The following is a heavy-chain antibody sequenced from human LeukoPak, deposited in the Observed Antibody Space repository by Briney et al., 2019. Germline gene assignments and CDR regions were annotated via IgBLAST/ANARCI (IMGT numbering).Heavy chain of an antibody. V-gene: IGHV4-34*01. CDR2: INHSGST. CDR3: ARGLGYGDYSNDAFDI. D-gene: IGHD4-17*01. CDR1: GGSFSGYY. Sequence: SETLSLTGAVYGGSFSGYYWSWIRQPPGKGLEWIGEINHSGSTNYNPSLKSRVTISVDTSKNQFSLKLSSVTAADTAVYYCARGLGYGDYSNDAFDIWGQGTMVTVSS. J-gene: IGHJ3*02.